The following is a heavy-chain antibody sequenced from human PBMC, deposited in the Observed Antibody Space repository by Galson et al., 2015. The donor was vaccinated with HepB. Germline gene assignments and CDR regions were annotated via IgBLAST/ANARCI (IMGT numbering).Heavy chain of an antibody. V-gene: IGHV3-33*01. D-gene: IGHD6-13*01. CDR3: ARSPAAAGHFDF. CDR1: GFKFSRYA. Sequence: SLRLSCAASGFKFSRYAIHWVRQAPGKGLECVAVRDSVKGRFTISTDNSKNTLSLLINSLRDEDAAIYYCARSPAAAGHFDFWGQGTLLTVSS. J-gene: IGHJ4*02.